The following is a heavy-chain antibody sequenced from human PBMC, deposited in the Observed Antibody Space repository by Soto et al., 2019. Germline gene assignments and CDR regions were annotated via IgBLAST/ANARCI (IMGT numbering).Heavy chain of an antibody. D-gene: IGHD3-10*01. CDR2: ICHSGNT. V-gene: IGHV4-30-2*01. Sequence: QLQLQESGSGLVKPSQTLSLTCTVSGGSITIGGYCWSWIRQPPGQGLEWIGYICHSGNTYYNPSYKSRVTTSLDRSKNQFSLNLSSVTAADTAVYYCARVWFGESSWFDPWGQGTLVTVSS. CDR1: GGSITIGGYC. J-gene: IGHJ5*02. CDR3: ARVWFGESSWFDP.